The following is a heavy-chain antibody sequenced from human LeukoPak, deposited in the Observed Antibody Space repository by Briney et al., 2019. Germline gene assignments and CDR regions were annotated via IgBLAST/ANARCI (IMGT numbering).Heavy chain of an antibody. CDR3: ARSAPGAFDI. V-gene: IGHV1-69*04. CDR2: IIPIFGIA. Sequence: GSSVEVSCKASGGTFSSYAISWVRQAPGQGLEWMGRIIPIFGIANYAQKFQGRVTITADKSTSTAYMELSSLRSEDTAVYYCARSAPGAFDIWGQGTMVTVSS. J-gene: IGHJ3*02. CDR1: GGTFSSYA.